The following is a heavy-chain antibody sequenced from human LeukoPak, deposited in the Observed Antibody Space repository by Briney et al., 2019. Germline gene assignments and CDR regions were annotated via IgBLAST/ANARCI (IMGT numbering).Heavy chain of an antibody. V-gene: IGHV4-59*01. Sequence: PSETLSLTCTVSGGSISNYFWTWIRQSPGKGLEWIGYVYYTGSTNYDPSIKSRVSISLDTSKNQFSLKLTSVAAADTAVYYCARARDSGSTYFDYWGQGTLVTVSS. CDR3: ARARDSGSTYFDY. J-gene: IGHJ4*02. CDR1: GGSISNYF. D-gene: IGHD3-10*01. CDR2: VYYTGST.